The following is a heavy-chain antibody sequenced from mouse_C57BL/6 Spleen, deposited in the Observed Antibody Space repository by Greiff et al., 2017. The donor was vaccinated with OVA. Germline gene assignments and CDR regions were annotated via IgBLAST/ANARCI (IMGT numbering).Heavy chain of an antibody. CDR2: ISSGSSTI. V-gene: IGHV5-17*01. Sequence: EVKVEESGGGLVKPGGSLKLSCAASGFTFSDYGMHWVRQAPEKGLEWVAYISSGSSTIYYADTVKGRFTISRDNAKNTLFLQMTSLRSEDTAMYYCARPPWDVYYFDYWGQGTTLTVSS. D-gene: IGHD4-1*01. J-gene: IGHJ2*01. CDR3: ARPPWDVYYFDY. CDR1: GFTFSDYG.